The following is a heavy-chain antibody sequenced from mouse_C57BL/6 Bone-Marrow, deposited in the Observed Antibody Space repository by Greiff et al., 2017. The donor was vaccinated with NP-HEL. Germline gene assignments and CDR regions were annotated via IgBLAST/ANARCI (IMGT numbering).Heavy chain of an antibody. J-gene: IGHJ1*03. V-gene: IGHV1-42*01. CDR1: GYSFTGYY. CDR2: INPSTGGT. Sequence: EVKLVESGPELVKPGASVKISCKASGYSFTGYYMNWVKQSPEKSLEWIGEINPSTGGTTYNQKFKAKATLTVDKSSSTAYMQLKSLTSEDSAVYYCASDLSWYFDVWGTGTTVTVSS. D-gene: IGHD6-1*01. CDR3: ASDLSWYFDV.